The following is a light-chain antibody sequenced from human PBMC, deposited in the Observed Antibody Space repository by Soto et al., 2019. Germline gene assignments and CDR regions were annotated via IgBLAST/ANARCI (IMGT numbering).Light chain of an antibody. V-gene: IGKV1-5*03. CDR1: QSISSW. CDR2: KAS. J-gene: IGKJ4*01. Sequence: DIQMTQSPSTLSASVGDRVTITCRASQSISSWLAWYQQKPGKAPKLLIYKASSLESGVPSRFSGSGSGTEFPLTISSLQPDDFATYYCQQYNSYSITFGGGTKVEIK. CDR3: QQYNSYSIT.